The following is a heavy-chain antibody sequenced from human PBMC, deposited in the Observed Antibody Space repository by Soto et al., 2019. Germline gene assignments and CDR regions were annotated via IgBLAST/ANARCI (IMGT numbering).Heavy chain of an antibody. D-gene: IGHD3-22*01. CDR1: GFTFNIYS. J-gene: IGHJ4*02. V-gene: IGHV3-21*01. CDR3: ARDTKMLAPLIYMDH. Sequence: LRLSCAASGFTFNIYSMNWVRQAPGKGLEWVSSISSRSSNIDYADSVKGRFTISRDNANNSLYLQMNNLSADDTAVYYCARDTKMLAPLIYMDHWGRGTLVTVSS. CDR2: ISSRSSNI.